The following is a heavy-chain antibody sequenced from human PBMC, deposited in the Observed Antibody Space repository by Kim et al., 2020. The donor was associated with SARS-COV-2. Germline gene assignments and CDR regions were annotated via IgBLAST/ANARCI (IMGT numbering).Heavy chain of an antibody. CDR1: GYTFTSYY. J-gene: IGHJ6*02. V-gene: IGHV1-46*01. CDR3: ASPLGAGYNYYYYGMDV. D-gene: IGHD5-12*01. Sequence: ASVKVSCKASGYTFTSYYMHWVRQAPGQGLEWMGIINPSGGSTSYAQKFQGRVTMTRDTSTSTVYMELSSLRSEDTAVYYCASPLGAGYNYYYYGMDVWGQGTTVTVSS. CDR2: INPSGGST.